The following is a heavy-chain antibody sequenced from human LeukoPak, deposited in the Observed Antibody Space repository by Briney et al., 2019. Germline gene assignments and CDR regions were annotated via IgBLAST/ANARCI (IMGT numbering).Heavy chain of an antibody. V-gene: IGHV4-59*01. CDR1: GGSISSYY. D-gene: IGHD4-17*01. Sequence: SETLSLTCTVSGGSISSYYWSWIRQPPGKGLEWIGYIYYSGSTNYNPSLKSRVTISVDTSKNQFSLKLTSVTAADTAVYYCARVHPYGDYFGYWGQGTLVTVSS. CDR3: ARVHPYGDYFGY. CDR2: IYYSGST. J-gene: IGHJ4*02.